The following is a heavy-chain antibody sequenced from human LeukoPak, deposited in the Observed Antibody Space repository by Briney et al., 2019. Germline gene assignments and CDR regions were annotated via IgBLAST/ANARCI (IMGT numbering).Heavy chain of an antibody. J-gene: IGHJ4*02. CDR1: GGSISRHY. V-gene: IGHV4-59*11. CDR2: VHHSGST. CDR3: ARPKAAGAFDY. Sequence: SETLSLTCSVSGGSISRHYWTWIRQPPGKGPEWIGFVHHSGSTNYNPSLKSRVSTSLDTSKNQISLHLRSVTAADTAVYYCARPKAAGAFDYWGQGIRVIVSS. D-gene: IGHD6-13*01.